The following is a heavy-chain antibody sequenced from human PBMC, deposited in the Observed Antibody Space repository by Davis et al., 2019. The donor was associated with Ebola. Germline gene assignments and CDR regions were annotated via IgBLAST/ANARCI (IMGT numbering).Heavy chain of an antibody. D-gene: IGHD6-13*01. Sequence: PGGSLRLSCAASGFTFSNSAMSWVRQAPGKGLEWVSSVSGSGGSTYYADSVKGRFTISRDNSKNTLYLQMNSLRAEDTAVYYCAKDSSSFRPYGMDVWGQGTTVTVSS. CDR3: AKDSSSFRPYGMDV. V-gene: IGHV3-23*01. CDR2: VSGSGGST. J-gene: IGHJ6*02. CDR1: GFTFSNSA.